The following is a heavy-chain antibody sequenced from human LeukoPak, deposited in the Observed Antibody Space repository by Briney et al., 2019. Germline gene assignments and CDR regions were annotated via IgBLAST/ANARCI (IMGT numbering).Heavy chain of an antibody. CDR1: GGSFSGYY. J-gene: IGHJ4*02. V-gene: IGHV4-34*01. D-gene: IGHD3-22*01. CDR2: INHRGGT. CDR3: ARAYYYDSSAAIDY. Sequence: SETLSLTCGVYGGSFSGYYWNWIRQPPGMGLEWIGEINHRGGTGYNPSLKSRLTMSVDTSKNVFSLKLTSVTAADTAVYYCARAYYYDSSAAIDYWGQGILVTVSS.